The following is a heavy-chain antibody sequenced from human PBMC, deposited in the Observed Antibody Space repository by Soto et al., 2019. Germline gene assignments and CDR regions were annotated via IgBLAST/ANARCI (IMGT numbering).Heavy chain of an antibody. V-gene: IGHV3-21*01. CDR1: GFTFSSYS. CDR3: AREVSKYSGYDFDY. J-gene: IGHJ4*02. Sequence: EVQLVESGGGLVKPGGSLRLSCAASGFTFSSYSMNWVRQAPGKGLEWVSSISISSSYIYYADSVKGRFTISRDNAKNSLYLQMNSLRAEDTAVYYCAREVSKYSGYDFDYWGQGTLVTVSS. D-gene: IGHD5-12*01. CDR2: ISISSSYI.